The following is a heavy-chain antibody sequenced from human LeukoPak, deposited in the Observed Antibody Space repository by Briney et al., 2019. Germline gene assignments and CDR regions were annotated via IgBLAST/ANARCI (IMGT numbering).Heavy chain of an antibody. CDR3: ARGPSGTSDAFDI. V-gene: IGHV3-33*08. J-gene: IGHJ3*02. CDR1: GFTFSSYG. D-gene: IGHD3/OR15-3a*01. Sequence: GGSLRLSCAASGFTFSSYGMHWVRQAPGKGLEWVAVIWYDGSNKYYVDSVKGRFTISRDNSKNTLYLQMNSLRVEDTAVYYCARGPSGTSDAFDIWGRGTLVTVSS. CDR2: IWYDGSNK.